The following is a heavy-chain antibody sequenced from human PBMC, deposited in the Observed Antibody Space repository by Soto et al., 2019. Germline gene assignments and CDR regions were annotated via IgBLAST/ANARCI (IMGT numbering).Heavy chain of an antibody. V-gene: IGHV1-8*01. CDR3: AKMIRYYYGSGSFYNVAY. CDR2: MNPDNGNT. D-gene: IGHD3-10*01. CDR1: GYTFTSYD. Sequence: ASVKVSCKASGYTFTSYDINWVRQATGQGLEWMGWMNPDNGNTAYAQKFQGRVTMTRNTSITTAYMELSRLTSEDTAVYYCAKMIRYYYGSGSFYNVAYWGQGTLVTVSS. J-gene: IGHJ4*02.